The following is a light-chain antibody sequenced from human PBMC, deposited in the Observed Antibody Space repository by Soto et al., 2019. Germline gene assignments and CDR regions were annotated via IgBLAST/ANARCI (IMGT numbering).Light chain of an antibody. J-gene: IGKJ4*01. CDR3: QQREKWPLT. CDR1: QSVGSF. V-gene: IGKV3-11*01. CDR2: DAS. Sequence: EIVFTQSPATLSLSPGESATLSCRASQSVGSFLVWYQQKPGQAPRLLIYDASKRATGIPARFSGSGSGTDFTLTISTLEPEDFAVYYCQQREKWPLTFGGGTQVEIK.